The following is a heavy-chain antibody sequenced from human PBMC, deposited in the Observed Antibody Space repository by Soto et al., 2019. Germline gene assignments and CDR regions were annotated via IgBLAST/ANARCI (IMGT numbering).Heavy chain of an antibody. V-gene: IGHV4-31*03. Sequence: SETLSLTCTVSGGSISSGGYYWSWIRQQPGKGLEWIGYIYYSGSTYYNPSLKSRVTISVDTSKNQFSLKLSSVTAADTAVYYCARDTIAVAGRFDDWGQGTLVTVSS. CDR3: ARDTIAVAGRFDD. D-gene: IGHD6-13*01. CDR2: IYYSGST. CDR1: GGSISSGGYY. J-gene: IGHJ4*02.